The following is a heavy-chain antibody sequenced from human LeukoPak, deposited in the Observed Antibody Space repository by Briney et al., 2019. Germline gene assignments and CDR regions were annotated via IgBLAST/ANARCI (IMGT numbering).Heavy chain of an antibody. CDR3: ARDYGSGSYYNHYFDY. D-gene: IGHD3-10*01. V-gene: IGHV4-34*01. CDR2: INHSGST. J-gene: IGHJ4*02. Sequence: SETLSLTCAVYGGSFSGYYWSWIRQPPGKGLEWIGEINHSGSTNYNPSLKSRVTISVDTSKNQFSLKLSSVTAADTAVYYCARDYGSGSYYNHYFDYWGQGTLVTVSS. CDR1: GGSFSGYY.